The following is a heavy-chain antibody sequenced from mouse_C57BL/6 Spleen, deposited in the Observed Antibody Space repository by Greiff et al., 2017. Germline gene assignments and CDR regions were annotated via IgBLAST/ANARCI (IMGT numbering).Heavy chain of an antibody. CDR3: ARSRSNSLYYFDY. CDR1: GYTFTSYT. D-gene: IGHD2-5*01. J-gene: IGHJ2*01. Sequence: VQLQQSGAELARPGASVKMSCKASGYTFTSYTMHWVKQRPGQGLEWIGYINPSSGYTKYNQKFKDKATLTADKSSSTAYMQLSSLTSEDSAVYYCARSRSNSLYYFDYWGQGTTLTVAS. V-gene: IGHV1-4*01. CDR2: INPSSGYT.